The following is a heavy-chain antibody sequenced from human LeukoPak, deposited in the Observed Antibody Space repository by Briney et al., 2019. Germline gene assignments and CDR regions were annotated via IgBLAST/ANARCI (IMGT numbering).Heavy chain of an antibody. CDR1: GYTFSSYD. Sequence: ASVKVSCKAAGYTFSSYDINWVRQATGQGLEWMGWMNPNSGNTGYAQKFQGRVTMTRNTSISTAYMELSSLRSEDTAVYYCARDQWFGKLLNWFDPWGQGTLVTVSS. CDR3: ARDQWFGKLLNWFDP. J-gene: IGHJ5*02. V-gene: IGHV1-8*02. CDR2: MNPNSGNT. D-gene: IGHD3-10*01.